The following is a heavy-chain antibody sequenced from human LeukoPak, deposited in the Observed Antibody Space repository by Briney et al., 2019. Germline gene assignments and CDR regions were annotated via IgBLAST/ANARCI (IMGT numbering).Heavy chain of an antibody. Sequence: ASVKVSCKASGYSFTDKYMHWVRQAPGQGLEWMGWINPNSGGTNYAQKFQGRVTMTRDTSISTAYMELSRLRSDDTAVYYCARLAGPYYFDYWGQGTLVTVSS. CDR1: GYSFTDKY. J-gene: IGHJ4*02. V-gene: IGHV1-2*02. D-gene: IGHD3-10*01. CDR3: ARLAGPYYFDY. CDR2: INPNSGGT.